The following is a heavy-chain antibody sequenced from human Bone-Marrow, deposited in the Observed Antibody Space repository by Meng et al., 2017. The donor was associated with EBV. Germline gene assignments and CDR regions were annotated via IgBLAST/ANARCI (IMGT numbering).Heavy chain of an antibody. D-gene: IGHD3-22*01. J-gene: IGHJ4*02. Sequence: GRRVVSGGGLFQPGGSLSISCAALGFTVSSYRMNWVRQDPGKGLEWVSSISSSSSYIYYADSVKGRFTISRDNAKNSLYLQMNSLRAEDTAVYYCARDGHDSPFDYWGQGTLVTVSS. CDR2: ISSSSSYI. CDR1: GFTVSSYR. V-gene: IGHV3-21*01. CDR3: ARDGHDSPFDY.